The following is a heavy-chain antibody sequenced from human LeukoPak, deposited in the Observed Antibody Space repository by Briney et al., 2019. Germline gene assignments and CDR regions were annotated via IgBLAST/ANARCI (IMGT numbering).Heavy chain of an antibody. CDR3: ARDQYSGSYGDAFDI. Sequence: GGSLRLSCAASGFTFSSYSMNWVRQAPGKGLEWVSSISSSSSYIYYADSVKGRFTISRDNAKNSLYLQMNSLRAEDTAAYYCARDQYSGSYGDAFDIWGQGTMVTVSS. CDR2: ISSSSSYI. V-gene: IGHV3-21*01. CDR1: GFTFSSYS. J-gene: IGHJ3*02. D-gene: IGHD1-26*01.